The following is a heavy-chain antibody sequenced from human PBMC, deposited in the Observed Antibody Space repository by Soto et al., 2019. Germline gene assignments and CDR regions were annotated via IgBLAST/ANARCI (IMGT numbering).Heavy chain of an antibody. CDR2: LQSDGSSP. CDR1: GFTFNHYW. Sequence: GGSLRLSCAASGFTFNHYWMHWVRQPPGKGLVWVSRLQSDGSSPDYADSVKGRFTISRDNSRNTLYLQTSSLRHEDTAVYYCAIDGGPAYCNNPGCSAEHFDYWGQGTQVTVSS. J-gene: IGHJ4*02. D-gene: IGHD2-2*01. CDR3: AIDGGPAYCNNPGCSAEHFDY. V-gene: IGHV3-74*01.